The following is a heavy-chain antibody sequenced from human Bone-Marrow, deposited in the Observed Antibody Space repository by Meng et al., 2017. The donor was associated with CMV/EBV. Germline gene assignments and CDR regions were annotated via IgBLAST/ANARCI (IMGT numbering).Heavy chain of an antibody. Sequence: LSLTCAASGFTFSSYAMSWVRQAPGKGLEWVSAISGSGGSTYCADSVKGRFTISRDNSKNTLYLQMNSLRAEDTAVYYCAKGELLYYFDYWGQGTLVTVSS. J-gene: IGHJ4*02. D-gene: IGHD1-26*01. V-gene: IGHV3-23*01. CDR2: ISGSGGST. CDR1: GFTFSSYA. CDR3: AKGELLYYFDY.